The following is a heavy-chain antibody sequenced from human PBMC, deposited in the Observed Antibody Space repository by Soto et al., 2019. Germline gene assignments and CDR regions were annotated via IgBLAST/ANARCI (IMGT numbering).Heavy chain of an antibody. V-gene: IGHV1-69*13. CDR2: IIPIFGTA. Sequence: ASVKVSCKASGGTFSSYAISWVRQAPGQGLEWMGGIIPIFGTANYAQKFQGRVTITADESTSTAYMELSSLRSEDTAVYYCARGQIHYYDSSGYSSHQYYYYGMDVWGQGTTVTVSS. J-gene: IGHJ6*02. CDR1: GGTFSSYA. CDR3: ARGQIHYYDSSGYSSHQYYYYGMDV. D-gene: IGHD3-22*01.